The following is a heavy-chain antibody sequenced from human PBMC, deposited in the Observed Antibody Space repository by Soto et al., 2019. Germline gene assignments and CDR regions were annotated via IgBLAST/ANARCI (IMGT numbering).Heavy chain of an antibody. V-gene: IGHV4-34*01. CDR2: IDHSGYT. CDR1: GGSFSSYY. D-gene: IGHD3-16*01. Sequence: SETLALRCAEYGGSFSSYYLNWIGQPPGKGLEWMGEIDHSGYTKYNPYLKSRVTISVDTSKNQFSLRLTSVTAADTAVYYGARVRDCFDLWGQGTIVTVSS. CDR3: ARVRDCFDL. J-gene: IGHJ5*01.